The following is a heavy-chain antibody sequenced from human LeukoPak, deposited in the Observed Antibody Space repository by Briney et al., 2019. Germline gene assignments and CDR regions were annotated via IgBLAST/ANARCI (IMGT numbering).Heavy chain of an antibody. J-gene: IGHJ3*02. D-gene: IGHD2-2*01. V-gene: IGHV1-69*04. CDR1: GGTFSSYA. Sequence: ASVKVSCKASGGTFSSYAISWVRQAPGQGLEWMGRIIPILGIANYAQKFQGRVTITADKSTSTAYMELSSLRSEDTAVYYCARDSSYCSSTSCTRGAFDIWGQGTMVTVSS. CDR2: IIPILGIA. CDR3: ARDSSYCSSTSCTRGAFDI.